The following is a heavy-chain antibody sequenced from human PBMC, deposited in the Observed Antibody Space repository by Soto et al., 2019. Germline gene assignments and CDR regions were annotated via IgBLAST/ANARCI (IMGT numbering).Heavy chain of an antibody. Sequence: QVQLVESGGGVVQPGRSLRLSCAASGFTFSSYGMHWVRQAPGKGLEWVAVISYDGSNKYYADSVKGRFTISRDNSKNTLYLQINSLRAEDTAVYYCAKGEAYDFWSGYRLSFPADYWGQGTLVTVSS. CDR1: GFTFSSYG. V-gene: IGHV3-30*18. J-gene: IGHJ4*02. CDR2: ISYDGSNK. D-gene: IGHD3-3*01. CDR3: AKGEAYDFWSGYRLSFPADY.